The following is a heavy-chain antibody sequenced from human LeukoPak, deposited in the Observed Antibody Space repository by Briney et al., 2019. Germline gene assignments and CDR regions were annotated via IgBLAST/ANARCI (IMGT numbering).Heavy chain of an antibody. CDR2: ILPDGSDK. Sequence: GGSLRLSCAACGFSFSIYGMHWVRQAPGKGLGWVAVILPDGSDKYYADSVTGRFTISRDNAKNTLYLQMNSLRADDTAVFYCARNARDSAFDLWGQGTMVTVSS. CDR1: GFSFSIYG. J-gene: IGHJ3*01. V-gene: IGHV3-33*01. CDR3: ARNARDSAFDL.